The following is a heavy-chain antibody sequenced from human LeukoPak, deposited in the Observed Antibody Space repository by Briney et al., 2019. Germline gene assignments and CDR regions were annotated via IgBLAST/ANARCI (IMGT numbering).Heavy chain of an antibody. D-gene: IGHD4-23*01. CDR1: GGSISSSSYY. V-gene: IGHV4-39*07. CDR2: IYYSGST. J-gene: IGHJ4*02. Sequence: PSETLSLTCTVSGGSISSSSYYWGWIRQPPGKGLEWIGSIYYSGSTYYNPSLKSRVTISVDTSKNQFSLKLSSVTAADTAVYYCARDWQLGADYWGQGTLVTVSS. CDR3: ARDWQLGADY.